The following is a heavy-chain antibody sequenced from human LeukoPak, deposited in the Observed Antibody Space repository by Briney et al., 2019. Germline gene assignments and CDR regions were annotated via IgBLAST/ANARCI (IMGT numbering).Heavy chain of an antibody. Sequence: SETLPLTCTVSGGSISSYYWSWIRQPAGKGLEWIGSVYYSGSTYYNAPLKSRVTISVDTFKNQFSLKLSAVTAADTAMYYCAREDEVSSDGAFDLWGQGTMVTVS. J-gene: IGHJ3*01. CDR1: GGSISSYY. V-gene: IGHV4-4*07. CDR3: AREDEVSSDGAFDL. D-gene: IGHD2-21*01. CDR2: VYYSGST.